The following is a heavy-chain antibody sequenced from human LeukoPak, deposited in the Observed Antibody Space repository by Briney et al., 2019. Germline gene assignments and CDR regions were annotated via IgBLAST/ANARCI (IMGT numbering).Heavy chain of an antibody. D-gene: IGHD2-21*01. CDR2: IYTSGST. Sequence: PSETLSLTCTVSGGSISGYYWNWIRQPAGKGLEWIGRIYTSGSTNYNPSLKSRVTTSVDTSKNQFSLNLSSVTAADTAVYYCARGVDFYYYMDVWGKGTTVTVSS. V-gene: IGHV4-4*07. CDR1: GGSISGYY. J-gene: IGHJ6*03. CDR3: ARGVDFYYYMDV.